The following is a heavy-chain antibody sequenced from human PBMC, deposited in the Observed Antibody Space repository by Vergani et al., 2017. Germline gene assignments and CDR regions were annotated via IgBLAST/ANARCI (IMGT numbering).Heavy chain of an antibody. Sequence: QVKPQESGPGLVKPSETLSLTCTVSGASVNSYYWSWIRQPPVKGLELMGYVSFRGDTLYDPSVKGRMTIALNTSSNQFSLYLTSVTAAYTAVFYCARSRIYYGAGSPDYWGQGTLVTVSS. J-gene: IGHJ4*02. V-gene: IGHV4-59*02. D-gene: IGHD3-10*01. CDR1: GASVNSYY. CDR3: ARSRIYYGAGSPDY. CDR2: VSFRGDT.